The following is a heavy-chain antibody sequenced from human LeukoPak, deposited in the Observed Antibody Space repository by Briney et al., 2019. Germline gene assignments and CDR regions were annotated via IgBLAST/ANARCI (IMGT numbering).Heavy chain of an antibody. CDR3: ASHLVVPAAHAEYFQH. CDR1: GGSISSYY. D-gene: IGHD2-2*01. V-gene: IGHV4-59*12. CDR2: IYYSGST. Sequence: SETLSLTCTVSGGSISSYYWSWIRQPPGKGLEWIGYIYYSGSTNYNPSLKSRVTMSVDTSKNQFSLKRSSVTAADTAVYYCASHLVVPAAHAEYFQHWGQGTLVTVSS. J-gene: IGHJ1*01.